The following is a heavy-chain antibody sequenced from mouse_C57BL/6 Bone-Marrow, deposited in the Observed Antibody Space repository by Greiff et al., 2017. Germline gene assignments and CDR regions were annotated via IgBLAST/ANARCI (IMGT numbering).Heavy chain of an antibody. CDR2: ISDGGSYT. D-gene: IGHD2-2*01. Sequence: EVHLVESGGGLVKPGGSLKLSCAASGFTFSSYAMSWVRQTPEKRLEWVATISDGGSYTYYPDNVKGRFTISRDNAKNNLYLQMSHLKSEDTAMYYCARKEVTTRYYAMDYWGQGTSVTVSS. CDR3: ARKEVTTRYYAMDY. J-gene: IGHJ4*01. CDR1: GFTFSSYA. V-gene: IGHV5-4*01.